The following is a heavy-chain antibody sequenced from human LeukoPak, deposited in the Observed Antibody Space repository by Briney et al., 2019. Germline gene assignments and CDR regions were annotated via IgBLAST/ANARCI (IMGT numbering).Heavy chain of an antibody. D-gene: IGHD1-26*01. V-gene: IGHV4-59*08. CDR1: SGSINDYH. CDR3: ARHSLEWELLGNDAFDI. Sequence: PSETLSLTCTVSSGSINDYHWSWVRQPPGKGLEWIGHIYYTGSNNYNASLKSRVTISLDTSKNQFSLKLSSVTAADTAIYYCARHSLEWELLGNDAFDIWGQGTMVSVSS. CDR2: IYYTGSN. J-gene: IGHJ3*02.